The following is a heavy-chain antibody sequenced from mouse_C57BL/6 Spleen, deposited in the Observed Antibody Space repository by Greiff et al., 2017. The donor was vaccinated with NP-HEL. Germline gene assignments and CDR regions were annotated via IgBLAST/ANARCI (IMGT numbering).Heavy chain of an antibody. CDR3: SKPSTYYAMDY. Sequence: QVQLKESGPGLVAPSQSLSITCTVSGFSLTSYGVSWVRQPPGKGLEWLGVIWGDGSTNYHSALISKLRSSKDNAKSKVFLKLNSLQTDDTATYYCSKPSTYYAMDYWGQGTSVTVSS. CDR1: GFSLTSYG. V-gene: IGHV2-3*01. D-gene: IGHD2-1*01. CDR2: IWGDGST. J-gene: IGHJ4*01.